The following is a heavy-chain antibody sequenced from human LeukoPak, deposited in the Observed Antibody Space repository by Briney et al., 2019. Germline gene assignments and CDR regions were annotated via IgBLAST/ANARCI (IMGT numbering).Heavy chain of an antibody. CDR1: GGPISSYY. J-gene: IGHJ4*02. Sequence: SETLSLTCTVSGGPISSYYWSWIRQPPGKGLEWIGYIYYSGSTNYNPSLKSRITISVDTSKNQFSLKLSSVTAADTAVYYCARLPQRDYHYYDSSNFDYWGQGTLVTVSS. V-gene: IGHV4-59*08. D-gene: IGHD3-22*01. CDR3: ARLPQRDYHYYDSSNFDY. CDR2: IYYSGST.